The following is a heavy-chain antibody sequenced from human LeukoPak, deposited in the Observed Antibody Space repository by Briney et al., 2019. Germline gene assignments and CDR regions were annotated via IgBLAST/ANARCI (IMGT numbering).Heavy chain of an antibody. CDR1: GGTFSSYA. V-gene: IGHV1-69*05. Sequence: GPSVRVSCKASGGTFSSYAISWVRQAPGQGREWMGGIIPMFGTANYAQTFQGRVTITTDKSTSTAYMELSSLRSKDTAVYYCASTETIPRIVALRNWGQGSLVTVSS. D-gene: IGHD2/OR15-2a*01. CDR2: IIPMFGTA. CDR3: ASTETIPRIVALRN. J-gene: IGHJ4*02.